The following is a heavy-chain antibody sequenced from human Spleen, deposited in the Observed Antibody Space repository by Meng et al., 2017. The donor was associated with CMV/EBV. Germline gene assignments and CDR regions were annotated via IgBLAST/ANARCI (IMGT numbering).Heavy chain of an antibody. CDR2: ISGNTGFT. Sequence: GGSLRLSCAASGFTFDDFAMHWVRQPPGEGLRWVSGISGNTGFTGYADSVKGRFTISRDNSKNTLYLQTNSLKAEDTAVYYCAKVNEACNSKSYFDYWGQGTLVTVSS. CDR1: GFTFDDFA. CDR3: AKVNEACNSKSYFDY. D-gene: IGHD2/OR15-2a*01. V-gene: IGHV3-9*01. J-gene: IGHJ4*02.